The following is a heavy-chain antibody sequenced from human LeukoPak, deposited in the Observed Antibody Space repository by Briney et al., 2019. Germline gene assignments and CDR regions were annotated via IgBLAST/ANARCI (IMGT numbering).Heavy chain of an antibody. CDR2: ISSSSSMI. Sequence: GGSLRLSCAASGFTFSSYSMNWVRQAPWKGLEWVSYISSSSSMIYYADSVKGRFTISRDNAKNSLYLQMKSLRDEDTAIYYCARDYGDLPARVPYFDYWGQGTLVTVSS. CDR3: ARDYGDLPARVPYFDY. D-gene: IGHD4-17*01. CDR1: GFTFSSYS. V-gene: IGHV3-48*02. J-gene: IGHJ4*02.